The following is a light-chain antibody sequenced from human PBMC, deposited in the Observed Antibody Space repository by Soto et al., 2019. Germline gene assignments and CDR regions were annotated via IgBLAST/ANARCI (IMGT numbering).Light chain of an antibody. CDR3: LQHHDDTYT. CDR2: GAS. J-gene: IGKJ2*01. V-gene: IGKV1-17*01. CDR1: QDIRTN. Sequence: DVQVTQSPSSLSASVGDRVTITCRASQDIRTNLNWDQQKPGQAPQRLIYGASTLQGGVPPRFGGSGAGTEFTLTLTSLQPEDFATYFCLQHHDDTYTFGQGTKVDVK.